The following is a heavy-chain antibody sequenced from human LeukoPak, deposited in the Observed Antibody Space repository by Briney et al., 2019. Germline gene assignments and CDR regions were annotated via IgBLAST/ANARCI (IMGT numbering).Heavy chain of an antibody. V-gene: IGHV1-2*02. J-gene: IGHJ3*01. CDR3: AREGYGGGQDFDV. CDR2: INPNNGGT. Sequence: ASVKVSCKASGYTFTGYYMHWVRQAPGQGLEWMGWINPNNGGTNYAQKFQGRVTMTRDTSISTAYMDLSRLKSDDTAVYYCAREGYGGGQDFDVWGQGTMVTVFS. D-gene: IGHD1-26*01. CDR1: GYTFTGYY.